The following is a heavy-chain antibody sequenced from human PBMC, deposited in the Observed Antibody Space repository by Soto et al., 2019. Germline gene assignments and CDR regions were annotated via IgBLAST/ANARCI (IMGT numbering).Heavy chain of an antibody. CDR2: IYWDDDR. J-gene: IGHJ3*02. CDR3: AHIMITYGGVSALDAFDI. Sequence: QITLKESGPTLVDPTQTLTLTCSFSGFSLSTYRVGVAWIRQPPGKALEWLAIIYWDDDRRYSPSLKTRLAITKDTSKNQVVLTMTNLDPGDTATYYCAHIMITYGGVSALDAFDIWGQGTMVTVSS. CDR1: GFSLSTYRVG. V-gene: IGHV2-5*02. D-gene: IGHD3-16*01.